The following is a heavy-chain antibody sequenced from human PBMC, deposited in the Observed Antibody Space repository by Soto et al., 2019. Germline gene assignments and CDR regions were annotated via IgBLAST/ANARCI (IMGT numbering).Heavy chain of an antibody. Sequence: PSETLSLTCAVSGYSISSGLYWGWIRQPPGEGLEWIGTIYRGGITYYNPSLKSRVTISIDTSKNHFSLRLSSVTATDTAVYFCAIGNPDWFDPWGQGTLVTVPS. V-gene: IGHV4-38-2*01. D-gene: IGHD1-1*01. J-gene: IGHJ5*02. CDR1: GYSISSGLY. CDR2: IYRGGIT. CDR3: AIGNPDWFDP.